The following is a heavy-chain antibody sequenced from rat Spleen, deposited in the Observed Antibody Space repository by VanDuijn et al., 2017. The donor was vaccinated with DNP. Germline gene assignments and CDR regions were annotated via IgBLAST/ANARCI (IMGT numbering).Heavy chain of an antibody. CDR2: INKDSNII. CDR3: ARGPNYGGFLDYFDY. D-gene: IGHD1-11*01. J-gene: IGHJ2*01. CDR1: GFNFNDHW. Sequence: EVKLVESGGGLVQPGRSLKLSCAASGFNFNDHWMGWVRQAPGKGLEWIGQINKDSNIINYSPSLKDKFTISRDNVQDTLYLQMSRLGSEDSAIYYCARGPNYGGFLDYFDYWGQGVMVTVSS. V-gene: IGHV4-2*01.